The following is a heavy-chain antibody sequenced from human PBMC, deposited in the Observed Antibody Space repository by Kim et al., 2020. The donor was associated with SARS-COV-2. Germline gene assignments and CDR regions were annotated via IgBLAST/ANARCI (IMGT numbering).Heavy chain of an antibody. J-gene: IGHJ4*02. CDR2: IYYSGST. CDR3: ARDPSSGSYQPYFDY. CDR1: GGSISSYY. Sequence: SETLSLTCTVSGGSISSYYWSWIRQPPGKGLEWIGYIYYSGSTNYNPSLKSRVTISVDTSKNQFSLKLSSVTAADTAVYYCARDPSSGSYQPYFDYWGQGTLVTVSS. D-gene: IGHD1-26*01. V-gene: IGHV4-59*01.